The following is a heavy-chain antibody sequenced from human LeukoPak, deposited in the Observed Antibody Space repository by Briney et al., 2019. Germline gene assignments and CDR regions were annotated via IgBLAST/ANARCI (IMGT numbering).Heavy chain of an antibody. D-gene: IGHD2-8*02. CDR1: GFTFSSYS. CDR2: ISSSSSYI. V-gene: IGHV3-21*01. Sequence: PGGSLRLSCAASGFTFSSYSMNWVRQAPGKGLEWVSSISSSSSYIYYADSVKGRFTISRDNSKNTLYLQMNSLRAEDTAVYYCARDAGGYGMDVWGQGTTVTVSS. CDR3: ARDAGGYGMDV. J-gene: IGHJ6*02.